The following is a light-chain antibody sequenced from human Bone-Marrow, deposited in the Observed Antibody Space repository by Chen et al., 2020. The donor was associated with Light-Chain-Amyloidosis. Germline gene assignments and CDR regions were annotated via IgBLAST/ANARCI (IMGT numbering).Light chain of an antibody. V-gene: IGKV3-20*01. CDR3: QHYGTSPLT. Sequence: EIVLTQSPGTLSLSPGEGANLSCRASQTISSYYLTWYQQKFGQAPRLLIYGSSSRATGIPDRFTGSGSGTDFTLTINRLEPEDFAMYYCQHYGTSPLTFGGGTKVEIK. CDR2: GSS. J-gene: IGKJ4*01. CDR1: QTISSYY.